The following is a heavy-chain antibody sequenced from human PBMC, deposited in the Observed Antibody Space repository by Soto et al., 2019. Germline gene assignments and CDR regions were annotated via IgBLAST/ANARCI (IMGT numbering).Heavy chain of an antibody. CDR1: GFTVSSNY. D-gene: IGHD3-16*02. V-gene: IGHV3-53*04. CDR3: ARGYYDYVWGSYRVSNYGMDV. CDR2: IYSGGST. Sequence: GGSLRLSCAASGFTVSSNYMSWVRQAPGKGLERVSVIYSGGSTYYADSVKGRFTISRHNSKNTLYLQMNSLRAEDTAVYYCARGYYDYVWGSYRVSNYGMDVWGQRTTVTVSS. J-gene: IGHJ6*02.